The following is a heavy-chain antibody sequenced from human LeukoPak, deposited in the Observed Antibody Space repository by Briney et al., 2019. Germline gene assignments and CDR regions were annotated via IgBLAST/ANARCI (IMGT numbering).Heavy chain of an antibody. D-gene: IGHD3-3*01. CDR2: IKSKTDGGTT. CDR1: GFTFSNAW. Sequence: GGSLRLSCAASGFTFSNAWMNWVRQAPGKGLEWVGRIKSKTDGGTTDYAAPVKGRFTISRDDSKNTLYLQMNSLRAEDTAVYYCAKDPRTLRFLEWPSGFDYWGQGTLVTVSS. V-gene: IGHV3-15*07. CDR3: AKDPRTLRFLEWPSGFDY. J-gene: IGHJ4*02.